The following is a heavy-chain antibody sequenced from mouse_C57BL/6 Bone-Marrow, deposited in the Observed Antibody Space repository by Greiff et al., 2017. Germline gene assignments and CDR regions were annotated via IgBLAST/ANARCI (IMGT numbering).Heavy chain of an antibody. V-gene: IGHV1-63*01. CDR2: IYPGGGYT. Sequence: VQLQQSGAELVRPGTSVKMSCKASGYTFTNYWIGWAKQRPGHGLEWIGDIYPGGGYTNYNEKFKGKATLTADKSSSTAYMQFSSLTSEDSAIYYCARGGLRRRRCFDYWGQGTTLTVSS. D-gene: IGHD2-4*01. CDR3: ARGGLRRRRCFDY. CDR1: GYTFTNYW. J-gene: IGHJ2*01.